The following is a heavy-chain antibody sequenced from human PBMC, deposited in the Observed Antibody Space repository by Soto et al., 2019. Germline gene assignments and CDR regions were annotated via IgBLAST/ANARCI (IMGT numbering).Heavy chain of an antibody. CDR3: ARGWTFDL. J-gene: IGHJ4*02. V-gene: IGHV3-23*01. CDR1: GFTFSSYA. D-gene: IGHD1-1*01. Sequence: GGSLRLSCAAAGFTFSSYAMRWGRQAPGKGLEWVSGINGGRDSTYFADSVRGRFTISRDNSKNTLFLQMNSLRAEDTAVYYCARGWTFDLWGQGTLVTVSS. CDR2: INGGRDST.